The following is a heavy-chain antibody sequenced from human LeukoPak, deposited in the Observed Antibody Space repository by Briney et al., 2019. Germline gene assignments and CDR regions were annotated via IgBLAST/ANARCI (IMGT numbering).Heavy chain of an antibody. D-gene: IGHD6-13*01. CDR1: GFTFDDYA. Sequence: GRSLRLSCAASGFTFDDYAMHWVRQAPGKGLEWVSGISWNSGSIGYADSVKGRFTISRDNAKNSLYLQMNSLRAEDTALYYCAKDIALAAAGKFDYWGQGTLVTVSS. V-gene: IGHV3-9*01. CDR3: AKDIALAAAGKFDY. J-gene: IGHJ4*02. CDR2: ISWNSGSI.